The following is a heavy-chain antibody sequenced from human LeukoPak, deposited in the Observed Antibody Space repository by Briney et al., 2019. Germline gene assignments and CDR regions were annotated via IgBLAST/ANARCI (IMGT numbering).Heavy chain of an antibody. Sequence: GGSLRLSCAASGFTFSGYWIHWVRQAPGKGLEWVSRINPNGRTTTYADSVKGRLTISRDNAKNTVYLQMNSLRAEDTAVYYCARVLSGSWDWFDPWGQGTLVTVSS. CDR2: INPNGRTT. CDR3: ARVLSGSWDWFDP. CDR1: GFTFSGYW. J-gene: IGHJ5*02. V-gene: IGHV3-74*01. D-gene: IGHD3-22*01.